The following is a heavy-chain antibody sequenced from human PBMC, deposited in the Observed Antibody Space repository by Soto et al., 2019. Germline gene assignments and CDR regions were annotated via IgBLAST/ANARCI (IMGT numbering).Heavy chain of an antibody. D-gene: IGHD3-9*01. CDR3: AKNRGPLTGPFDY. Sequence: EVQLLESGGGLEQPGGSLRLSCAASGFTFSDYAMTWVRQAPWKGLEWVSGITGSGAGTYYADSVKGRFTISRDNSKNTLYLQMNSLGPEDTAVYYCAKNRGPLTGPFDYWGQGTLVTVSS. V-gene: IGHV3-23*01. CDR2: ITGSGAGT. CDR1: GFTFSDYA. J-gene: IGHJ4*02.